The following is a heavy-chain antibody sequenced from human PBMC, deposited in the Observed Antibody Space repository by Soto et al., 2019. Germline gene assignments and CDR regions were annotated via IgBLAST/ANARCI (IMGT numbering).Heavy chain of an antibody. V-gene: IGHV4-31*01. D-gene: IGHD1-1*01. CDR2: IYYSGNT. CDR1: GGSITTGGRY. Sequence: QVRLQEWGPGLVKPSQTLSLKCSVSGGSITTGGRYWSWIRQLPGTGLEGIGDIYYSGNTYYNASLKSLVTVSVEAAKNQFVLKLSSVTAADTAVYYCAEALVFTGGDGFDIWGQGRLVTVSS. J-gene: IGHJ3*02. CDR3: AEALVFTGGDGFDI.